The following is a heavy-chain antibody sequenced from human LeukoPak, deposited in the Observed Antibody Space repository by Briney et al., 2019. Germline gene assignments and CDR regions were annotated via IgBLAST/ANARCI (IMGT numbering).Heavy chain of an antibody. Sequence: GGSLKLSCAASGVTFSGSAMNWVRQASGKGLEWVGRIRSKADSYATAYAASVKGRFTISRDDSKNTAYLQMISLKTEDTAVYYCTTDSQRSIYYYEFDYWGQGTLVTVSS. CDR3: TTDSQRSIYYYEFDY. CDR2: IRSKADSYAT. J-gene: IGHJ4*02. V-gene: IGHV3-73*01. CDR1: GVTFSGSA. D-gene: IGHD3-22*01.